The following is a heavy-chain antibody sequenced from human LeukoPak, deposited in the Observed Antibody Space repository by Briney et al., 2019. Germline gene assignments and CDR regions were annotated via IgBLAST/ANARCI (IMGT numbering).Heavy chain of an antibody. D-gene: IGHD2-21*02. V-gene: IGHV3-74*03. CDR2: INGDGSTT. Sequence: GGSLRLSCAASGFTFSSYWMHWVRQAPGKGLVWVSRINGDGSTTKYADSVKGRFTISRDSAENTLSLQMNSLRAEDTAVYYCARLSGGYSKFDLWGQGTLVTVSS. CDR3: ARLSGGYSKFDL. J-gene: IGHJ5*02. CDR1: GFTFSSYW.